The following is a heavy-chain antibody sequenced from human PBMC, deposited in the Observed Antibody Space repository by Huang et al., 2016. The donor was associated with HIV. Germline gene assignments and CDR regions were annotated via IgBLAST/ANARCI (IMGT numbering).Heavy chain of an antibody. CDR3: ARASGRIQLPGGYFDL. J-gene: IGHJ2*01. CDR2: IIPIFGTT. V-gene: IGHV1-69*01. D-gene: IGHD1-1*01. CDR1: GGTFSSSA. Sequence: QVQLVQSAAAVKKPGSSVKVSCEASGGTFSSSAISWVRQAPGTGLEWMGGIIPIFGTTNNTRKFQGRVTITADESSRTAYMERRSLRAEDTAVYYCARASGRIQLPGGYFDLWGRGTLVTVSS.